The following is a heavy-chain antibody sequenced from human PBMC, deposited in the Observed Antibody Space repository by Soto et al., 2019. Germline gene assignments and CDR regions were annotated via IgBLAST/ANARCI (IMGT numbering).Heavy chain of an antibody. D-gene: IGHD3-22*01. J-gene: IGHJ4*02. CDR2: ISGIRDYI. CDR1: GFTFSYYA. CDR3: AREGVHNYNEYYFDY. V-gene: IGHV3-21*06. Sequence: GGSLRLSCAASGFTFSYYALHWVRRAPGKGLEWVSSISGIRDYIRYADSVKGRFTISRDNAKTSLYLQMNSLTAEDTAVYYCAREGVHNYNEYYFDYWGQGSLVTVSS.